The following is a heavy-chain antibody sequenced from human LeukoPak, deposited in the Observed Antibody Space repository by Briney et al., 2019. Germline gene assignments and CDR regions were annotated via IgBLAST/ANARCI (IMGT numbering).Heavy chain of an antibody. V-gene: IGHV4-61*09. J-gene: IGHJ3*02. CDR1: GGSIGSGSYY. CDR2: IYTSGST. Sequence: SETLSLTCTVSGGSIGSGSYYWSWIRQPAGTGLEWIGHIYTSGSTNYNPSLKSRVTMSIDTSENQFSLKLSSVTAADTAVYYCARVIPEDYSDAFGIWGQGTMVIVSS. D-gene: IGHD4-11*01. CDR3: ARVIPEDYSDAFGI.